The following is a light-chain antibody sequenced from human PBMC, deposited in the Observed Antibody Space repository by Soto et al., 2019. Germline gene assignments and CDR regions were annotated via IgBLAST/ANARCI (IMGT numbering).Light chain of an antibody. CDR1: QDIRIY. V-gene: IGKV1-16*01. CDR2: GAS. Sequence: DIQLTQSPSSLSASVGDRVTITCRASQDIRIYLAWFQKKPGKAPKSLIYGASTSQSGVPSRFSGSGYGTDFTLTISSLQPEDSATYYCHQYNSYSEAFGQGTKVELK. CDR3: HQYNSYSEA. J-gene: IGKJ1*01.